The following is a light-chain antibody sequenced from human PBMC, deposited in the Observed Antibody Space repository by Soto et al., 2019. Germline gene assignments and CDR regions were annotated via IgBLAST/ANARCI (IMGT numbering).Light chain of an antibody. V-gene: IGKV2-30*01. J-gene: IGKJ1*01. Sequence: DVVMTQSPPPLPATLGNPASTPSRLSQSLLYIDGKTYLNWFHQRPGQSPRPLIYKVSNRDSGVPDRVSGSGSGTDFTLKISRVEAEDVGVYYCMQGTHWLWTFGQGTKVEIK. CDR1: QSLLYIDGKTY. CDR2: KVS. CDR3: MQGTHWLWT.